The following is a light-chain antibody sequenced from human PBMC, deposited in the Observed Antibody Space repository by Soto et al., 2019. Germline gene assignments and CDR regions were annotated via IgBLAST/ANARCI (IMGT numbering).Light chain of an antibody. J-gene: IGLJ1*01. V-gene: IGLV2-8*01. CDR2: EVS. CDR1: SNDVGGYDY. Sequence: QSVLTQPASVSGSPGQSITISCSGTSNDVGGYDYVSWYQQHPGKAPKLVIYEVSNRPSWVPDRFSGSKSGNTASLTVSGLLAEDEADYYCASFAGGNQVFGSGTKLTVL. CDR3: ASFAGGNQV.